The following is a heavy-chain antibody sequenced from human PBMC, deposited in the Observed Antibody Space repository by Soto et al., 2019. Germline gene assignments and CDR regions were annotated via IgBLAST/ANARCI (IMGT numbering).Heavy chain of an antibody. V-gene: IGHV4-59*08. CDR2: VYYTGDT. J-gene: IGHJ6*02. D-gene: IGHD4-17*01. CDR1: SGPDRSHN. CDR3: VRQGIDYLHGLVDV. Sequence: QVQLQQSGPRLVKPSETLSLTCTVSSGPDRSHNWGWIRQPPGRGLELIGYVYYTGDTAYNPSLRGRVTISADTSTNHISLTLNSVTAADTAVYYCVRQGIDYLHGLVDVWGQGTTVSVSS.